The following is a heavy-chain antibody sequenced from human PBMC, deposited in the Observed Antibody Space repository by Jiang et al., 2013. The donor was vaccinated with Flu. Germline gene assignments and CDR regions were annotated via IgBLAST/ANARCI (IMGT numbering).Heavy chain of an antibody. CDR2: IDPSDSYT. J-gene: IGHJ6*04. D-gene: IGHD3-10*01. V-gene: IGHV5-10-1*01. CDR1: GYSFTSYW. Sequence: GAEVKKPGESLRISCKGSGYSFTSYWISWVRQMPGKGLEWMGRIDPSDSYTNYSPSFQGHVTISADKSISTAYLQWSSLKASDTAMYYCARLWFGELANYYYYYGMDVWGKGTTVTVSS. CDR3: ARLWFGELANYYYYYGMDV.